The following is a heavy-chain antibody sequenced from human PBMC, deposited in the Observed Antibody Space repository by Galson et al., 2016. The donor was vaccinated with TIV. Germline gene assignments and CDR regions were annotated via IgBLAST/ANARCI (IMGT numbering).Heavy chain of an antibody. CDR2: ITPTGRLI. V-gene: IGHV3-11*01. Sequence: SLRLSCAASGFTFSDYYMSWVRQAPGKGLEWVSYITPTGRLIYYTHSVKGRFTISRNNAKNSLYLQMNSLRAEDTAVYYCARHCSGANCYTDPIYFDYWGRGTLVTVSS. J-gene: IGHJ4*02. CDR1: GFTFSDYY. D-gene: IGHD2-2*02. CDR3: ARHCSGANCYTDPIYFDY.